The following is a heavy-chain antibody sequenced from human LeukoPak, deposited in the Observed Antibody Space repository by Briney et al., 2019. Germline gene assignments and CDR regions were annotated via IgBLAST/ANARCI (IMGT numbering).Heavy chain of an antibody. Sequence: GGSLRLSCAASGFTFSSYAMHWVRQAPGKGLEWVAVISYDGSNKYYADSVKGRFTISRDNSKNTLYLQMNSLRAEDTAVYYCARGNPPLWGQGTLVTVSS. CDR1: GFTFSSYA. J-gene: IGHJ4*02. CDR3: ARGNPPL. CDR2: ISYDGSNK. V-gene: IGHV3-30*04.